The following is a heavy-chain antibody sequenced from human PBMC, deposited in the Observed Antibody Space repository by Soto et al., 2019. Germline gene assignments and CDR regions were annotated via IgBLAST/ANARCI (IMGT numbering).Heavy chain of an antibody. CDR2: ITDTGGDT. V-gene: IGHV3-23*01. Sequence: EVQLLESGGDLVQPGGSRRLSCAASGFTFSGYAMSWVRQAPGKGLDWVSAITDTGGDTYHADSVKGRFTISRDNSKNMLYLQMNSLRAEDTAIYYCVKGSDTSRPYYFDYWGQGTLVAVSS. CDR1: GFTFSGYA. J-gene: IGHJ4*02. D-gene: IGHD3-16*01. CDR3: VKGSDTSRPYYFDY.